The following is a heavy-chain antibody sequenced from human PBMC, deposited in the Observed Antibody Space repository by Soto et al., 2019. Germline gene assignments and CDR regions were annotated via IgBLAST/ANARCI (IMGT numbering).Heavy chain of an antibody. D-gene: IGHD2-8*01. CDR3: TRGVLD. V-gene: IGHV4-30-2*01. CDR2: ISPSGRP. CDR1: GGSVRSGCYS. J-gene: IGHJ4*02. Sequence: SETLSLPCSVSGGSVRSGCYSWSWIRQAPGKGLEWSGFISPSGRPAYNPSLKSRVSISVDTSKKQISLELSSVTAADTAVYYCTRGVLDWGPGTLVTVSS.